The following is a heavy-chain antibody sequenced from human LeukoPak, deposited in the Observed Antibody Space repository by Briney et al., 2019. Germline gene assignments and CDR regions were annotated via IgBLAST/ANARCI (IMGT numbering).Heavy chain of an antibody. D-gene: IGHD3-3*01. CDR2: MNPNRGNT. Sequence: ASVKVSCKASGYTFTSYDINWVRQATGQGLEWMGWMNPNRGNTGYAQKFQGRVTMTRNTSISTAYMELSSLRSEDTAVYYCARGRNDFWSGYYTREYYYYYLGVWGKGTTVTVSS. CDR3: ARGRNDFWSGYYTREYYYYYLGV. J-gene: IGHJ6*03. V-gene: IGHV1-8*01. CDR1: GYTFTSYD.